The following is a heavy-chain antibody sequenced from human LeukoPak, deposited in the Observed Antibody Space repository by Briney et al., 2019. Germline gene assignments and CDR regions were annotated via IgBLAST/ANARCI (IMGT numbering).Heavy chain of an antibody. CDR2: VSSSGGTT. V-gene: IGHV3-23*01. D-gene: IGHD2-15*01. Sequence: GRSLRLSCTASGFTFGDYGMSWVRQAPGKGLEWVSAVSSSGGTTYYADSVKGRFTISRDNSKNTLSLQMNSLRAEDTAIYYCAKNGDRGAYCSGGSCYPYYYYYMDVWGKGTTVTISS. J-gene: IGHJ6*03. CDR1: GFTFGDYG. CDR3: AKNGDRGAYCSGGSCYPYYYYYMDV.